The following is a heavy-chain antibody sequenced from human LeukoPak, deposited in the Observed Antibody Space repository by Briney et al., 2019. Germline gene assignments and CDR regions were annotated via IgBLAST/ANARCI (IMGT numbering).Heavy chain of an antibody. V-gene: IGHV3-21*01. CDR2: ISSSSSYI. D-gene: IGHD3-9*01. CDR3: ARVSPYDILTGYIDY. CDR1: GFTFSSYA. J-gene: IGHJ4*02. Sequence: GGSLRLSCAASGFTFSSYAMHWVRQAPGKGLEWVSSISSSSSYIYYADSVKGRFTISRDNAKNSLYLQMNSLRAEDTAVYYCARVSPYDILTGYIDYWGQGTLVTVSS.